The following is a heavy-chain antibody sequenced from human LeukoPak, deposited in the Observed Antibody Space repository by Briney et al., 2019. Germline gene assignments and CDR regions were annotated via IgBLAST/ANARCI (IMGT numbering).Heavy chain of an antibody. Sequence: GRSLRLSCAASGFTFSSYAMHWVRQAPGKGLEWVAVISYDGSNKYYADSVKGRFTTSRDNSKNTLYLQTNSLRAEDTAVYYCARDIAAAGPSFSIDYWGQGTLVTVSS. CDR3: ARDIAAAGPSFSIDY. V-gene: IGHV3-30-3*01. D-gene: IGHD6-13*01. J-gene: IGHJ4*02. CDR1: GFTFSSYA. CDR2: ISYDGSNK.